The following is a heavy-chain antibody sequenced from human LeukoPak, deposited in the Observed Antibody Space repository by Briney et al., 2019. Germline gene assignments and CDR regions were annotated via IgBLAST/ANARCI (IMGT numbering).Heavy chain of an antibody. CDR1: GGTFSSYA. J-gene: IGHJ4*02. CDR3: ARDRDTMVRGGY. D-gene: IGHD3-10*01. Sequence: VSVKVSCKASGGTFSSYAISWVRQAPGQGLEWMGWISAYNGNTNYAQKLQGRVTMTTDTSTSTAYMELRSLRSDDTAVYYCARDRDTMVRGGYWGQGTLVTVSS. CDR2: ISAYNGNT. V-gene: IGHV1-18*01.